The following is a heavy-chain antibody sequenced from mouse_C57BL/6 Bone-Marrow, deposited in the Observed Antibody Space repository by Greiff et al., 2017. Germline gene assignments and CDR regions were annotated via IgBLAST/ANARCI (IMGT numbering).Heavy chain of an antibody. CDR2: IDPSDSYP. V-gene: IGHV1-50*01. J-gene: IGHJ2*01. D-gene: IGHD2-5*01. Sequence: VQLQQPGAELVKPGASVKLSCKASGYTFTSYWMQWVKQRPGQGLEWIGEIDPSDSYPNYNQKLKGKATLTVDTSSSTAYLQLRSLTSEDSAVYYCESNRGPFDYWGQGTTLTVSS. CDR1: GYTFTSYW. CDR3: ESNRGPFDY.